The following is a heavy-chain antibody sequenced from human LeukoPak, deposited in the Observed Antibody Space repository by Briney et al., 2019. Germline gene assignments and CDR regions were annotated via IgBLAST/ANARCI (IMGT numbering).Heavy chain of an antibody. CDR2: ISSSGSTI. CDR1: GFTFSDYY. CDR3: ARDCDTSGYYYCGMDV. D-gene: IGHD3-22*01. J-gene: IGHJ6*02. V-gene: IGHV3-11*04. Sequence: PGGSLRLSCAASGFTFSDYYMSWIRQAPGKGLEWVSYISSSGSTIYYADSVKGRFTISRDNAKNSLYLQMNSLRTEDTAVYYCARDCDTSGYYYCGMDVWGQGTTVAVSS.